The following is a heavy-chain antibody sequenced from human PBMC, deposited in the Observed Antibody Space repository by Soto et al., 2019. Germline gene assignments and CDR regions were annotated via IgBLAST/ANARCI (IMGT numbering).Heavy chain of an antibody. D-gene: IGHD4-17*01. CDR2: IKSKTDGGTT. J-gene: IGHJ3*02. CDR3: TTGYYGDYDFDAFDI. V-gene: IGHV3-15*01. CDR1: GFTFSNAW. Sequence: GGSLRLSCAASGFTFSNAWMSWVRQAPGKGLEWVGRIKSKTDGGTTDYAAPVKGRFTISRDDSKNTLYLQMNSLKTEDTAVYYCTTGYYGDYDFDAFDIWGQGTMVTVSS.